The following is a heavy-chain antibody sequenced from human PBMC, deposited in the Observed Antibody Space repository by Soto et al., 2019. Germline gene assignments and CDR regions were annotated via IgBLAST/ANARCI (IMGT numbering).Heavy chain of an antibody. CDR3: AGGGSIVVATRRLMDV. Sequence: QVQLQESGPGLLKPSETLSLTCTVSGGSIRSYCWTWIRQPPGEGLEWIGCICNSGSTNYTPSLTSRVTISVDTQMNQFSLQLSSVTVADTAVYYCAGGGSIVVATRRLMDVWGKGTTVTVSS. D-gene: IGHD3-22*01. CDR2: ICNSGST. CDR1: GGSIRSYC. J-gene: IGHJ6*03. V-gene: IGHV4-59*03.